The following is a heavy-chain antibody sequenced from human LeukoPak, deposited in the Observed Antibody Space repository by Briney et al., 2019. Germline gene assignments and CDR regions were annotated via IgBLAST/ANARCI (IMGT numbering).Heavy chain of an antibody. V-gene: IGHV1-69*13. CDR2: IIPIFGTA. D-gene: IGHD2-2*01. CDR1: GGTFSSYA. CDR3: ASTVVVPAATYYGMDV. Sequence: SVKVSCKASGGTFSSYAISWVRQAPGQGLEWMGGIIPIFGTANYAQKFQGRVTITADESTSTAYMELSSLRSEDTAVYYCASTVVVPAATYYGMDVWGKGTRSPSPQ. J-gene: IGHJ6*04.